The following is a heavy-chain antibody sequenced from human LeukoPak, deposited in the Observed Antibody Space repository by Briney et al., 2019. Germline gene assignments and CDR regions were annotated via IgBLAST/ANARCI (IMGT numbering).Heavy chain of an antibody. V-gene: IGHV4-34*01. CDR1: GGSFSGYY. D-gene: IGHD4-17*01. J-gene: IGHJ4*02. Sequence: PSETLSLTCAVYGGSFSGYYWSWIRQPPGKGLEWIGEINHSGSTNYNPSLKSRVTISVDTSKNQFSLKLSSVTAAGTAVYYCARGLGYGDYVPNYWGQGTLVTVSS. CDR3: ARGLGYGDYVPNY. CDR2: INHSGST.